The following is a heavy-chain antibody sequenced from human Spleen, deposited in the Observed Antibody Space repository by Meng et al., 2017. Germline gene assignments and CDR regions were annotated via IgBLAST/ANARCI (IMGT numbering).Heavy chain of an antibody. CDR1: AFTFSDYY. CDR3: ATCSGSYSQPGTYYYYGMDV. V-gene: IGHV3-11*01. J-gene: IGHJ6*02. CDR2: ISSSGSTT. D-gene: IGHD3-10*02. Sequence: GGSLRLSCAASAFTFSDYYMSWIRQAPGKGLEWVSYISSSGSTTYYADSVKGRFTISRDNDQNSLYLQMNTLRAEDTAVYYCATCSGSYSQPGTYYYYGMDVWGQGTTVTVSS.